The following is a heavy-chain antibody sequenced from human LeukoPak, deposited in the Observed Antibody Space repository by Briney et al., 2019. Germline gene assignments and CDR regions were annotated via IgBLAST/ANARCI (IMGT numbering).Heavy chain of an antibody. Sequence: SETLSLTCTVSGGSISSGDYYWSWIRQPPGKGLEWIGSIYYSGSTYYNPSLKSRVTISVDTSKNQFSLKLSSVTAADTAVYYCARHSSYGGNVEYYFDYWGQGTLVTVSS. D-gene: IGHD4-23*01. CDR3: ARHSSYGGNVEYYFDY. CDR2: IYYSGST. CDR1: GGSISSGDYY. J-gene: IGHJ4*02. V-gene: IGHV4-39*01.